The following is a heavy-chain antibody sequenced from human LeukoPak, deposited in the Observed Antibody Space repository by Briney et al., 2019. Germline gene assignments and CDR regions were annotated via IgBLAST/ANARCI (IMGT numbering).Heavy chain of an antibody. V-gene: IGHV3-30*03. CDR1: GFTFSSYG. CDR3: ARVVGAGYFDL. Sequence: GGSLRPSCAASGFTFSSYGMHWVRQAPGKGLEWVAVISYDGSTKYYTNSVKGRFTISRDNAKNSLYLQMNSLRAEDTAVYYCARVVGAGYFDLWGRGTLVTVSS. D-gene: IGHD1-26*01. CDR2: ISYDGSTK. J-gene: IGHJ2*01.